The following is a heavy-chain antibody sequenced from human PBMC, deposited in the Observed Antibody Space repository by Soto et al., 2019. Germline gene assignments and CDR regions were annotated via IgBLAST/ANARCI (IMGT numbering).Heavy chain of an antibody. Sequence: PGGSLRLSCAASGFTISSNAMYWVRQAPGKGLEWVSAISDRGDTTHYADSVKGRFTISRDNSKNTLYLQMNSLRAEDTAVYYCAKAGGDIVVVPAAIDYYYYGMDVWGQGTTVTVSS. J-gene: IGHJ6*02. D-gene: IGHD2-2*02. CDR2: ISDRGDTT. CDR1: GFTISSNA. V-gene: IGHV3-23*01. CDR3: AKAGGDIVVVPAAIDYYYYGMDV.